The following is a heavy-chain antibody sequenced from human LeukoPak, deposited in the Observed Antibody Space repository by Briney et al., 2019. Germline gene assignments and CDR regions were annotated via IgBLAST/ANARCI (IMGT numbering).Heavy chain of an antibody. CDR1: GGSISGYY. D-gene: IGHD6-19*01. V-gene: IGHV4-59*01. CDR2: IYYSGST. Sequence: ASETLSLTCTVSGGSISGYYWSWIRQPPGKGLEWIGYIYYSGSTNYNPSLKSRVTISVDTSKNQFSLKLSSVTAADTAVYYCARGGYSSGWYVFDYWGQGTLVTVSS. J-gene: IGHJ4*02. CDR3: ARGGYSSGWYVFDY.